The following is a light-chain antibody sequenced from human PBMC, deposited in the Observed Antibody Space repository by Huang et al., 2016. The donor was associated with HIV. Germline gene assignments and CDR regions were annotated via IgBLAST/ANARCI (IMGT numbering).Light chain of an antibody. Sequence: EIVLTQSPATLSLSPGARATLSCRASQSVSDYFAWYQRKPGQAPRRRIYDASNRATGIPARFSGSGAGTDFTLTIDSLEPEDFAVYYCQHRSSWSLTFGGGTKVEIK. CDR1: QSVSDY. V-gene: IGKV3-11*01. CDR3: QHRSSWSLT. CDR2: DAS. J-gene: IGKJ4*01.